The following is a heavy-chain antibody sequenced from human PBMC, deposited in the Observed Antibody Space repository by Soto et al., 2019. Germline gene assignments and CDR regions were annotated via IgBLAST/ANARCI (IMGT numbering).Heavy chain of an antibody. Sequence: GASVKVSCKASGYTFTSYAMHWVRQAPGQRLEWMGWINAGNGNTKYSQKFQGRVTITRDTSASTAYMELSSLRSEDTAVYYCARIPSRSYGYPTYYYGMDVWGQGTTVTVSS. CDR1: GYTFTSYA. CDR2: INAGNGNT. CDR3: ARIPSRSYGYPTYYYGMDV. V-gene: IGHV1-3*01. J-gene: IGHJ6*02. D-gene: IGHD5-18*01.